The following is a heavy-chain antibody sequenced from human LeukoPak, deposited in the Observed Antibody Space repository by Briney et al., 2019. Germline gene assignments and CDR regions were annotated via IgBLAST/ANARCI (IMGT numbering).Heavy chain of an antibody. Sequence: PSETLSLTCTVSGGSISSYYWSRIRQPPGKGLEWIGYIYYSGSTNYNPSLKSRVTISVDTSKNQFSLKLSSVTAADTAVYYCARHADYSNSNYYYYAMDVWGQGTTVTVSS. CDR1: GGSISSYY. J-gene: IGHJ6*02. V-gene: IGHV4-59*08. CDR3: ARHADYSNSNYYYYAMDV. CDR2: IYYSGST. D-gene: IGHD4-11*01.